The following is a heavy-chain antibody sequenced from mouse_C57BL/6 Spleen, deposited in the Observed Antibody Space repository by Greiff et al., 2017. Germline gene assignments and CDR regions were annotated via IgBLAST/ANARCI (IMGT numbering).Heavy chain of an antibody. Sequence: QVQLQQSGAELVRPGASVKLSCKASGYTFTDYYINWVKQRPGQGLEWIARIYPGSGNTYYNEKFKGKATLTAEKSSSTAYMQLSSLTSEDSAVYFCAREYYYGSSSPYYFDYWGQGTTLTVSS. CDR1: GYTFTDYY. V-gene: IGHV1-76*01. CDR2: IYPGSGNT. D-gene: IGHD1-1*01. CDR3: AREYYYGSSSPYYFDY. J-gene: IGHJ2*01.